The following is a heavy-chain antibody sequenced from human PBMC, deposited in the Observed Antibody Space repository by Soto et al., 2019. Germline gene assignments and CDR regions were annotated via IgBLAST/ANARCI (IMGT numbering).Heavy chain of an antibody. CDR2: IYYTGTT. Sequence: QVQLQESGPGLVKPSETLSLTCTVSGGSISSYYWSWIRQPPGKGLEWVGYIYYTGTTSYNPSLKKRVTLSVDTSRNQFSLNLSSVTAADTAVYYCASLGDYYQAVDSWGQGILVTVSS. V-gene: IGHV4-59*08. CDR1: GGSISSYY. CDR3: ASLGDYYQAVDS. D-gene: IGHD3-22*01. J-gene: IGHJ4*02.